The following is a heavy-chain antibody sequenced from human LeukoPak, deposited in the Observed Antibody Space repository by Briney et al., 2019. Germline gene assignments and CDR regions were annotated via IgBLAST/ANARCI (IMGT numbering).Heavy chain of an antibody. J-gene: IGHJ5*02. V-gene: IGHV1-18*01. D-gene: IGHD6-13*01. CDR2: ISAYNGNT. CDR1: GYTFTSYG. CDR3: ARALIAADASYNWFDP. Sequence: ASVKVSCKASGYTFTSYGISWVRQAPGQGLEWMGWISAYNGNTNYAQKLQGRVTMTTDTSTSTAYMELRSLRSDDTAVYYCARALIAADASYNWFDPWGQGTLVTVSS.